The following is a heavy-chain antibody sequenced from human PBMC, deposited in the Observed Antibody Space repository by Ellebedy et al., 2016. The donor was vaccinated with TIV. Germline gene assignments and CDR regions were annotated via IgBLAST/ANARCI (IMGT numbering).Heavy chain of an antibody. CDR2: ISHSSITI. D-gene: IGHD7-27*01. CDR1: GFSFSSYS. V-gene: IGHV3-48*04. CDR3: ARDMGWGNERINDAFDI. J-gene: IGHJ3*02. Sequence: GGSLRLSCTASGFSFSSYSMNWVRQAPGKGLEWVSYISHSSITIYYTDSVKGRFTISRDNAKNSLYLQMNSLRVEDTALYYCARDMGWGNERINDAFDIWGQGTTVAVSS.